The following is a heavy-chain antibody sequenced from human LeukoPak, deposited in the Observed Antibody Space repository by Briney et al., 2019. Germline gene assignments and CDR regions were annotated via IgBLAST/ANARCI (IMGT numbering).Heavy chain of an antibody. CDR3: ARGYCSGGSCYPHDY. D-gene: IGHD2-15*01. CDR1: GGTFSSYA. Sequence: SVKVSCKASGGTFSSYAISWVRQAPGQGLEWMGRIIPILGIANYAQKFQGRVTTTADKSTSTAYMELSSLRSEDTAVYYCARGYCSGGSCYPHDYWGQGTLVTVSS. J-gene: IGHJ4*02. CDR2: IIPILGIA. V-gene: IGHV1-69*04.